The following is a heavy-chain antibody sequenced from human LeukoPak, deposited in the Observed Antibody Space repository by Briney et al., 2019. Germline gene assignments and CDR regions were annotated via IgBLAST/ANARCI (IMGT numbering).Heavy chain of an antibody. V-gene: IGHV3-48*03. CDR3: ARGDFRLEMSTTIAFDI. CDR1: GFTFSSYE. J-gene: IGHJ3*02. Sequence: PGGSLRLSCAASGFTFSSYEMNWVRQAPGKGLEGVSYISSSGSTIYYADSVKGRFIISRDNSKSTLYLQMNSLTTEDTAVYYCARGDFRLEMSTTIAFDIWGQGTMVTVSS. CDR2: ISSSGSTI. D-gene: IGHD1-1*01.